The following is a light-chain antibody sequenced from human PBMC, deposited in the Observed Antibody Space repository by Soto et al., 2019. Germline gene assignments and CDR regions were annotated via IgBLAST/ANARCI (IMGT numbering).Light chain of an antibody. Sequence: EIVLTQSPGTLSLSPGERATLSCRASQSVSSNYLAWYQQKPGQAPRLLIYGASSRATVIPDRFSGSVSGTDFTLTISKLEPEDFAVYHCKQYGNSPLTFGGWTKVEIK. J-gene: IGKJ4*01. V-gene: IGKV3-20*01. CDR3: KQYGNSPLT. CDR1: QSVSSNY. CDR2: GAS.